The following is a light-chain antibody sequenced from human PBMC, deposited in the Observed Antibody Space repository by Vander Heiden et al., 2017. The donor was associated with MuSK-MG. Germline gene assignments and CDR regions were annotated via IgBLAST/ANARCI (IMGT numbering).Light chain of an antibody. CDR2: DVS. Sequence: QSALTQPASVSGSPGQSINFSCTGSSSDIGSYNYVSWYQQRPGKAPQLIIYDVSSRHSGVSSRFSGSKSGDTASLTISGLQAEDEADYYCSSYTASSAIDVVFGGGTKLTVL. CDR3: SSYTASSAIDVV. J-gene: IGLJ2*01. V-gene: IGLV2-14*03. CDR1: SSDIGSYNY.